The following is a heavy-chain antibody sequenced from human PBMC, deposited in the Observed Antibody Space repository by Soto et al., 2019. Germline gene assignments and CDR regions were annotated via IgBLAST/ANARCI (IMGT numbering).Heavy chain of an antibody. CDR3: ARDPQLSWSVPWYNWFHH. Sequence: GGALRRSSAASGVTFSSYDMNWVRQAPGKGLEWVAVIWYDGSNKYDADSVKGRFTISRDNSKNTLYLQMNSLRAEDTAVYYCARDPQLSWSVPWYNWFHHWGPGTVV. V-gene: IGHV3-33*01. CDR1: GVTFSSYD. D-gene: IGHD2-2*01. CDR2: IWYDGSNK. J-gene: IGHJ5*02.